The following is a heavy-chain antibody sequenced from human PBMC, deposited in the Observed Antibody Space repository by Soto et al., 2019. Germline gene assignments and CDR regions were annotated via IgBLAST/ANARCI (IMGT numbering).Heavy chain of an antibody. Sequence: QVQLVESGGGVVQPGRSLRLSCAASGFTFSSYGMHWVRQAPGKGLEWVAVISYDGSNKYYADSVKGRFTISRDNSKNTLDLQMNSLRAEDTAVYYCAKDRGRVAGTGYFDYWGQGTLVTVSS. CDR2: ISYDGSNK. J-gene: IGHJ4*02. D-gene: IGHD6-19*01. CDR1: GFTFSSYG. V-gene: IGHV3-30*18. CDR3: AKDRGRVAGTGYFDY.